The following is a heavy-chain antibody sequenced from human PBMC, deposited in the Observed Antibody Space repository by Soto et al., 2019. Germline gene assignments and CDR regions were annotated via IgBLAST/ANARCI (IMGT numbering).Heavy chain of an antibody. J-gene: IGHJ6*02. CDR1: GYTVIDYL. D-gene: IGHD1-26*01. Sequence: EVQLVQSGAEVKKPGATVKISCKGSGYTVIDYLVHWVQQAPGKGLAWMGLVDPEDGETIYAEKCQGSVTMTADTSIDTAYRELSSLRSEDTAVYYCGTVGRLGSTGASTHGMDVWGQGTTVTVSS. CDR3: GTVGRLGSTGASTHGMDV. V-gene: IGHV1-69-2*01. CDR2: VDPEDGET.